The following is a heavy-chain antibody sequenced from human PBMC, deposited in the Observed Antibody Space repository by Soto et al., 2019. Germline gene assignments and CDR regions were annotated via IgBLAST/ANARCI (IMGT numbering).Heavy chain of an antibody. D-gene: IGHD6-13*01. CDR1: GGSISSSHW. CDR3: ARGRSSSWFDY. V-gene: IGHV4-4*02. J-gene: IGHJ4*02. Sequence: QVQLQESGPGLVKPSGTLSLTCAVSGGSISSSHWWNWVRQPPGKGLEWIGEIYHSGTTSYNPSLNSRVTISVDKSKNQFSLKLISVTAADTAVYYCARGRSSSWFDYWGQGTLVTVSS. CDR2: IYHSGTT.